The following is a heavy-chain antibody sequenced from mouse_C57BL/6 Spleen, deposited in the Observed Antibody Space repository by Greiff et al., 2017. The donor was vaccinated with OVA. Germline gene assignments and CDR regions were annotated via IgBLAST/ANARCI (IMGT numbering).Heavy chain of an antibody. CDR2: LSSGRSTI. CDR1: GFTFSDYG. Sequence: EVQGVESGGGLVKPGGSLKLSCAASGFTFSDYGMHWVRQAPEKGLEWVAYLSSGRSTIYYAATVTGRFTISRENAKNTLFLQMTSLRSEDTAMYYWARGDPWFAYWGQGTLVTVSA. J-gene: IGHJ3*01. CDR3: ARGDPWFAY. V-gene: IGHV5-17*01.